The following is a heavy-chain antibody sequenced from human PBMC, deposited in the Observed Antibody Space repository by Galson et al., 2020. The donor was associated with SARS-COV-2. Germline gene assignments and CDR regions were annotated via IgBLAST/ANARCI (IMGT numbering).Heavy chain of an antibody. D-gene: IGHD6-6*01. CDR1: GGSFSGYY. V-gene: IGHV4-34*01. CDR2: INHWGST. Sequence: SETLSLTCAVYGGSFSGYYWSWIRQPPGKGLEWIGEINHWGSTNYNPSLKSRVTISVDTSKNQFSLKLSSVTAADTAVYYCAREGGGAVAARRSYYYYMDVWGKGTTVTVSS. CDR3: AREGGGAVAARRSYYYYMDV. J-gene: IGHJ6*03.